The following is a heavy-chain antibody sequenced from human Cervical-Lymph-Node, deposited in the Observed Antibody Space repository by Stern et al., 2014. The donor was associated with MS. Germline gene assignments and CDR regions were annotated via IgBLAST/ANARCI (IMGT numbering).Heavy chain of an antibody. V-gene: IGHV1-24*01. J-gene: IGHJ6*02. D-gene: IGHD3-3*01. CDR3: ATDCDDFRSGYSAPTKGYGLDV. CDR1: GYTLSELS. Sequence: QVQLGQSGAEVKKPGASVKVSCKVSGYTLSELSMHWVRQAPGKGLEWMGGFDPEDGDTIYAQRFQGRVSMTEDTSTDTAYMELRSLTFEDTAVYYCATDCDDFRSGYSAPTKGYGLDVWGQGTTVTVTS. CDR2: FDPEDGDT.